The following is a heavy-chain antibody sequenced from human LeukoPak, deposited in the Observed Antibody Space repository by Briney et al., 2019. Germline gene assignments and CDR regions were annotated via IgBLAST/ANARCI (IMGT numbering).Heavy chain of an antibody. V-gene: IGHV1-58*01. CDR3: AADRRRGGSYYDLWRAMGSYYYYGMDV. CDR1: GFTFTSSA. Sequence: SVKVSCKASGFTFTSSAVQWVRQARGQRLEWIGWIVVGSGNTNYAQKFQERVTITRDMSTSTAYMELSSLRSEDTAVYYCAADRRRGGSYYDLWRAMGSYYYYGMDVWGQGTTVTVSS. J-gene: IGHJ6*02. D-gene: IGHD3-3*01. CDR2: IVVGSGNT.